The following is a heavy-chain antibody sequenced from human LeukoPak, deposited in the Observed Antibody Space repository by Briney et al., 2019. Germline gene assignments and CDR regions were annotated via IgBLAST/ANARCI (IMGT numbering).Heavy chain of an antibody. J-gene: IGHJ4*02. D-gene: IGHD6-13*01. Sequence: PGGSLRLSCAASGFAFSSYGMHWVRQAPGKGLEWVAVIWSDGSNKYYADSVKGRFTISRDNSKNTLHLQMNSLRAEDTAVYYCARDWRAAGTPDYWGQGPLVTVSS. CDR1: GFAFSSYG. CDR3: ARDWRAAGTPDY. CDR2: IWSDGSNK. V-gene: IGHV3-33*01.